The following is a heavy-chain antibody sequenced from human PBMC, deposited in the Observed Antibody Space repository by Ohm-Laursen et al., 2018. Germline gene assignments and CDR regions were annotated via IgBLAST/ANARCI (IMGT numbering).Heavy chain of an antibody. CDR1: GFTFSTYA. CDR3: AKDHSPYSSSLRSAFDI. D-gene: IGHD6-13*01. J-gene: IGHJ3*02. Sequence: SLRLSCSAPGFTFSTYAMTWVRLAPGKGLEWVSTISGDGGRKHYYADSVKGRFTISRDDSRNMVYVQMNSLRAEDTAVYYCAKDHSPYSSSLRSAFDIWGQGTMVTVSS. V-gene: IGHV3-23*01. CDR2: ISGDGGRK.